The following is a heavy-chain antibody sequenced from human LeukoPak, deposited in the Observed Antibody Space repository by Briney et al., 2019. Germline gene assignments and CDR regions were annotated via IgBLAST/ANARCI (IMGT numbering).Heavy chain of an antibody. CDR2: INHSGST. Sequence: SETLSLTCAVYGGSFSGYYWSWIRQPPGKGLERIGEINHSGSTNYNPSLKSRVTISVDTSKNQFSLKLSSVTAADTAVYYCARNPRYCSSTSCYRDWFDPWGQGTLVTVSS. J-gene: IGHJ5*02. V-gene: IGHV4-34*01. CDR1: GGSFSGYY. CDR3: ARNPRYCSSTSCYRDWFDP. D-gene: IGHD2-2*01.